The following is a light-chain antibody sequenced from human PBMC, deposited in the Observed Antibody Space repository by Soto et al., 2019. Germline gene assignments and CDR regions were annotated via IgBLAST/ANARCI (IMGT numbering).Light chain of an antibody. V-gene: IGLV2-18*02. CDR3: SSYTSSSTPVV. CDR1: SSDVGSYNR. Sequence: QSVLTQPPSVSGSPGQSVTISCTGTSSDVGSYNRVSWYQQPSGTAPKLMIYEVSNRPSGVPDRFSGSKSGNTASLTISGLQAEDEADYYCSSYTSSSTPVVFGGGTKLTVL. CDR2: EVS. J-gene: IGLJ2*01.